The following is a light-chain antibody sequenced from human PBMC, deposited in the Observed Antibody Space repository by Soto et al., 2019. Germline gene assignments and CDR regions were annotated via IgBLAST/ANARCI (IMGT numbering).Light chain of an antibody. CDR3: SSYAGSNNLV. CDR1: SSDVGGYNY. Sequence: QSVLTQPPSASGSPGQSVTISCTGTSSDVGGYNYVSWYQQHPGKAPKLMIYEVSKRPSGVPDRFSGSKSGNTASLTVSGVQAEDEADYYGSSYAGSNNLVFGGGTKLTVL. J-gene: IGLJ2*01. V-gene: IGLV2-8*01. CDR2: EVS.